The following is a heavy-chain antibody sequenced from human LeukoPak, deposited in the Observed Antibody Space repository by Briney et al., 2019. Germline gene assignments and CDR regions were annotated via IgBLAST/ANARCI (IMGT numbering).Heavy chain of an antibody. D-gene: IGHD2-15*01. V-gene: IGHV3-23*01. CDR2: MSGRGVST. CDR3: AKDCNGGNCYIDY. Sequence: QPGGSLRLSCAASGFTFTNYAMSWVRQAPGKGLEWVSGMSGRGVSTYYADSVKGRFTISSYNSKNTLYLQMNSLRAEDTAIYYCAKDCNGGNCYIDYWGQGTLVTVAS. CDR1: GFTFTNYA. J-gene: IGHJ4*02.